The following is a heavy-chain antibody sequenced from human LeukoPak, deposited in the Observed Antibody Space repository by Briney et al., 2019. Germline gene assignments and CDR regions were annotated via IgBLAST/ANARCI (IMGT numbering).Heavy chain of an antibody. J-gene: IGHJ6*04. CDR2: IYSGGST. V-gene: IGHV3-53*01. CDR1: GFTVSSNY. CDR3: AREGYCRGGSCYRFYYGMDV. Sequence: GGSLRLSCAASGFTVSSNYMSWVRQAPGKGLEWVSVIYSGGSTYYADSVKGRFTISRDNSKNTLYLQMNSLRAEDTAVYYCAREGYCRGGSCYRFYYGMDVWGKGTTVTVSS. D-gene: IGHD2-15*01.